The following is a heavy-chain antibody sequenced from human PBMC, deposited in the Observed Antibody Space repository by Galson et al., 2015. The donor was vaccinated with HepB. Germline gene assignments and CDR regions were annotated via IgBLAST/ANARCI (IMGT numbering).Heavy chain of an antibody. CDR2: ISGSGGST. CDR1: GFTFSSHA. Sequence: SLRLSCAASGFTFSSHAMSWVRQAPGKGLEWVSAISGSGGSTYYADSVMGRFTVSRDNSNNTLYLQMNSLRAEDTAVYYCAKTDSSSWSPQGGMDVWGQGSTFTVSS. V-gene: IGHV3-23*01. J-gene: IGHJ6*02. D-gene: IGHD6-13*01. CDR3: AKTDSSSWSPQGGMDV.